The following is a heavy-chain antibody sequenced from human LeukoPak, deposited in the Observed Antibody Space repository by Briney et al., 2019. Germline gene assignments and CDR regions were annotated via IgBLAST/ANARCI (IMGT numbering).Heavy chain of an antibody. D-gene: IGHD3-3*01. J-gene: IGHJ4*02. V-gene: IGHV4-4*02. CDR1: GASITSSHW. CDR2: IHDSGTT. CDR3: ARRSGPFGVVIKRSSHGPIGY. Sequence: SETLSLACAVSGASITSSHWWSWARQPPGKGLEWIGEIHDSGTTNYNPSLKSRVTISVDTSKVQFSLKLSSVTAADTAVYYCARRSGPFGVVIKRSSHGPIGYWGQGTLVTVSS.